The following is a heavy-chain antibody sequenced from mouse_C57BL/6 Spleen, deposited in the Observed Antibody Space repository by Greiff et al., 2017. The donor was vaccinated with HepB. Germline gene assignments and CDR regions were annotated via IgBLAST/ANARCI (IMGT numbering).Heavy chain of an antibody. CDR2: IDPENGDT. D-gene: IGHD2-5*01. J-gene: IGHJ3*01. CDR3: TTDSNYGWFAY. CDR1: GFNIKDDY. Sequence: EVKLVESGAELVRPGASVKLSCTASGFNIKDDYMHWVKQRPEQGLEWIGWIDPENGDTEYASKFQGKATITADTSSNTAYLQLSSLTSEDTAVYYCTTDSNYGWFAYWGQGTLVTVSA. V-gene: IGHV14-4*01.